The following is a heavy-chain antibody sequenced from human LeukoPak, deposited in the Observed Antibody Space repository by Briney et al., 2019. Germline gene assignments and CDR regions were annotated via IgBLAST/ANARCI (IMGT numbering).Heavy chain of an antibody. J-gene: IGHJ3*02. CDR2: INSDGSST. CDR3: ARVRGIRYFDWSSTAPDAFDI. Sequence: PGGSLRLSCAASGFTFSSYWMHWVRQAPGKGLVWVSRINSDGSSTSYADSVKGRFTISKDNAKNTLYLQMNSLRAEDTAVYYCARVRGIRYFDWSSTAPDAFDIWGQGTMVTVSS. V-gene: IGHV3-74*01. CDR1: GFTFSSYW. D-gene: IGHD3-9*01.